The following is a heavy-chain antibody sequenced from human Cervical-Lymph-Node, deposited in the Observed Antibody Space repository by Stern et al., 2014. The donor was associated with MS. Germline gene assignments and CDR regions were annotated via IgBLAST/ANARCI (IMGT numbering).Heavy chain of an antibody. CDR3: ARLSPGYGIVVVPAVSDYYGMDV. J-gene: IGHJ6*02. Sequence: VQLVESGPGLVKPSETLSLTCTVSGGSISSSYWSWIRQPPGKGLDWIGNINYSGRTNSTPSLRGRFTISVAPSKNHFSLKLSCVTAADTAVYYCARLSPGYGIVVVPAVSDYYGMDVWGQGTPVTVSS. CDR1: GGSISSSY. V-gene: IGHV4-59*08. CDR2: INYSGRT. D-gene: IGHD2-2*01.